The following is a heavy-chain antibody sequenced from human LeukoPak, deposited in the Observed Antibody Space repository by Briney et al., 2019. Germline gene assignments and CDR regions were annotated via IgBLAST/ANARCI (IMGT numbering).Heavy chain of an antibody. V-gene: IGHV3-23*01. CDR1: GFTFISYA. Sequence: GALRLSCAASGFTFISYAMTWVRQAPGKGLEWVSGISGSGGNTYYTDSVRGRLSISRDNSKNTLYLQVNSLRAEDTAVYYCAKGRTEGGTLALDYWGQGTLVTVSS. D-gene: IGHD6-19*01. CDR3: AKGRTEGGTLALDY. J-gene: IGHJ4*02. CDR2: ISGSGGNT.